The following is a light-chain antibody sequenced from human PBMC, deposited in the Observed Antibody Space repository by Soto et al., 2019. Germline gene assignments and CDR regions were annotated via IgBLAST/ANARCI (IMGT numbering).Light chain of an antibody. J-gene: IGLJ2*01. Sequence: QAVLTQPASVSGSPGQSITISCTGTSSDVGGYNYVSWYQQHPGKAPKLMIYDGSNRPSGVSNRFSGSKSGNTASLTISGLLADDEADYYCSSYTSSSTPVVFGGGTKLTVL. V-gene: IGLV2-14*01. CDR1: SSDVGGYNY. CDR2: DGS. CDR3: SSYTSSSTPVV.